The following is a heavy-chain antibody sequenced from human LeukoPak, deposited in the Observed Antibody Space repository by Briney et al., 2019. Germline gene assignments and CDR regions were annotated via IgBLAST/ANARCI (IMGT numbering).Heavy chain of an antibody. CDR1: GFTFSSYG. CDR2: IWYDGSNK. CDR3: ARDVESHFDY. V-gene: IGHV3-33*08. D-gene: IGHD3-3*01. J-gene: IGHJ4*02. Sequence: PGRSLRLSCAASGFTFSSYGMHWVRQAPGKGLEWVAVIWYDGSNKYYADSVKGRFTISRDNSKKTLYLQMNSLRAEDTAVYYCARDVESHFDYWGQGTLVTVSS.